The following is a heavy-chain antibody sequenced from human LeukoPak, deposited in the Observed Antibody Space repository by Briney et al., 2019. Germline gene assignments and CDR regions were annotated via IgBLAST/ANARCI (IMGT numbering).Heavy chain of an antibody. J-gene: IGHJ4*02. D-gene: IGHD3-22*01. CDR2: ISAYNGNT. CDR3: ARHVGYYYDSSGYGFFDY. V-gene: IGHV1-18*01. CDR1: GYTFTSYG. Sequence: ASVKVSCKASGYTFTSYGISWVRQAPGQGLEWMGWISAYNGNTNYAQKLQGRVTMTTDTSTSTAYMELSSLRSEDTAVYYCARHVGYYYDSSGYGFFDYWGQGTLVTVSS.